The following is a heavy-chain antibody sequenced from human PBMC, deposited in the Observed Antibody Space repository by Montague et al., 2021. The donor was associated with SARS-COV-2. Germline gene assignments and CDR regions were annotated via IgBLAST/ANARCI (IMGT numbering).Heavy chain of an antibody. Sequence: SAISGDSVSSNSAAWNWIRQSPSRGLEWLGRTYYRSKGYYEYAVSLKSRITINPDTSKNQFSLQVKSMTPEDTAVYYCALAVAGRGGYDYWGQGTLVTVSS. CDR1: GDSVSSNSAA. J-gene: IGHJ4*02. CDR2: TYYRSKGYY. CDR3: ALAVAGRGGYDY. V-gene: IGHV6-1*01. D-gene: IGHD6-19*01.